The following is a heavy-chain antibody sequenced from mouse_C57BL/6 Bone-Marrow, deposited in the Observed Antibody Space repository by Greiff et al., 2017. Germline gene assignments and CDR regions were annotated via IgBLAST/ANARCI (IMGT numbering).Heavy chain of an antibody. CDR3: ARQGDYDGDAMDY. Sequence: DVKLVESGGDLVKPGGSLKLSCAASGFTFSSYGMSWVRQTPDKRLEWVATISRGGSYTYYPDSVKGRFTISRDNAKNTLYLQMSSLKSEDTAMYYCARQGDYDGDAMDYWGQGTSVTVSS. CDR1: GFTFSSYG. V-gene: IGHV5-6*02. J-gene: IGHJ4*01. D-gene: IGHD2-4*01. CDR2: ISRGGSYT.